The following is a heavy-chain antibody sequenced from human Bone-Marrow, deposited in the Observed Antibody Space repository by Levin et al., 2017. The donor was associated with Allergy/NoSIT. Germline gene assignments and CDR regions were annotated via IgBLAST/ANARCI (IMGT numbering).Heavy chain of an antibody. J-gene: IGHJ4*02. CDR2: VRIKSKNYNP. Sequence: GESLKISCVVSGFSFSDHNMDWVRQAPGKGLEWVGRVRIKSKNYNPEYAASVKGRFTISRDDSQNSVFLQMNNLKIEDTAIYYCARSSPGTYILFYWGQGILATVSS. CDR3: ARSSPGTYILFY. D-gene: IGHD1-26*01. CDR1: GFSFSDHN. V-gene: IGHV3-72*01.